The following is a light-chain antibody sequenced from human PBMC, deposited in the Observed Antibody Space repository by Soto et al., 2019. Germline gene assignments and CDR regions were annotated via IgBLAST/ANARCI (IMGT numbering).Light chain of an antibody. V-gene: IGKV1-39*01. Sequence: DIQMTQSPSSLSASVGDRVTITCRASQSISTNLKWFKQKPGKAPKLLIYVASSLQSRVPSRFSASGSATEFTLINSSLQPEDFATYYCQQTYSYPRTFGQGTKVDVK. J-gene: IGKJ1*01. CDR3: QQTYSYPRT. CDR1: QSISTN. CDR2: VAS.